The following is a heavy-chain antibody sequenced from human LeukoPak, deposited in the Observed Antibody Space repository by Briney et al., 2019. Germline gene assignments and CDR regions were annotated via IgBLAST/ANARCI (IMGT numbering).Heavy chain of an antibody. Sequence: PSETLSLTCTVSGGSISSYYWSWIRQHPGKGLEWIGYIYYSGSTNYNPSLKSRVTISVDTSKNQFSLKLSSVTAADTAVYYCARQYLTGYYYYMGVWGKGTTVTVSS. J-gene: IGHJ6*03. V-gene: IGHV4-59*01. D-gene: IGHD3-9*01. CDR3: ARQYLTGYYYYMGV. CDR2: IYYSGST. CDR1: GGSISSYY.